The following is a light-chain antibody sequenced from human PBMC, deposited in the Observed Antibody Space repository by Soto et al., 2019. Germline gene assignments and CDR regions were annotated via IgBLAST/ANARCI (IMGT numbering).Light chain of an antibody. CDR1: QAIAYS. V-gene: IGKV1-17*03. CDR3: LQYKSCPRT. CDR2: GAS. Sequence: DIQVTQSPSAMSASVGDRVTITCRASQAIAYSLAWFQQKPGKVPKRLIYGASTLQSGVPSRFSGSGSGTEFTLTISSLQPEDFATYYCLQYKSCPRTFGGGTKVEIK. J-gene: IGKJ4*01.